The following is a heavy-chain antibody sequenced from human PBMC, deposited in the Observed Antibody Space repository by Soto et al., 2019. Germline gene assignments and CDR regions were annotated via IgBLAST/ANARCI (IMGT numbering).Heavy chain of an antibody. CDR2: IYYSGST. J-gene: IGHJ4*02. V-gene: IGHV4-39*01. CDR3: ARLLWFGNVGYFDY. CDR1: GGSISSSSYY. D-gene: IGHD3-10*01. Sequence: QLQLQESGPGLVKPSETLSLTCTVSGGSISSSSYYWGWIRQPPGKGLEWIGSIYYSGSTYYSPSSKTRVTIPLDTSKNQSSLKLTSVTAEDTAVYYCARLLWFGNVGYFDYWGQGTLVTVSS.